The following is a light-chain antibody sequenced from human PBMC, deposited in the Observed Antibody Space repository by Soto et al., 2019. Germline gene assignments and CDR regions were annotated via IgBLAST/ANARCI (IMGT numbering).Light chain of an antibody. Sequence: EIQLTQSRSVLSASVGATVTITFLASQALSNYLAWYQQKPGKAPDLLIYSASTLQSGVPSRFSGSGSETEFSLTIRALQPEDFATYYCQQLSRYPLTFGGGTKVDIK. V-gene: IGKV1-9*01. CDR3: QQLSRYPLT. CDR1: QALSNY. J-gene: IGKJ4*01. CDR2: SAS.